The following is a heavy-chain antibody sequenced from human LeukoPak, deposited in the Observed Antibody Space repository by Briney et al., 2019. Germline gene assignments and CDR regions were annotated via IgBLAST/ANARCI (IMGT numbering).Heavy chain of an antibody. D-gene: IGHD1-1*01. J-gene: IGHJ5*02. V-gene: IGHV3-74*01. CDR1: GFTFSSYW. CDR3: AAQLHYRFDP. Sequence: PGGSLRLSCAASGFTFSSYWMHWVRQAPGKGLMWVSRINTDRSTTYYADSVKGRFTISRDNAKNTLYLQMNSLRADDTAEYYCAAQLHYRFDPWGQGTLVTVSS. CDR2: INTDRSTT.